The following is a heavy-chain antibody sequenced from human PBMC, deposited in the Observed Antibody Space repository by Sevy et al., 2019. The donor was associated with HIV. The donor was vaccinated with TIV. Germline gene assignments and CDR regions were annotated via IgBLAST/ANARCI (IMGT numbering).Heavy chain of an antibody. V-gene: IGHV4-59*13. J-gene: IGHJ5*02. CDR3: ARSGFLEWAGSTRGPRNWFDP. Sequence: SETLSLTCSASGGSMRNFYWSWIRQPPGKGLEWIGNIYYSGSTNYNPSLKSRVPMSVDTSKNQFSLKLSSVTAADTAVYYCARSGFLEWAGSTRGPRNWFDPWGQGTLVTVSS. D-gene: IGHD3-3*01. CDR1: GGSMRNFY. CDR2: IYYSGST.